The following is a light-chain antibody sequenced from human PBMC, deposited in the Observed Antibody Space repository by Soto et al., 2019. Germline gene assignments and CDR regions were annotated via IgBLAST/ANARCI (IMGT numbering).Light chain of an antibody. J-gene: IGKJ1*01. Sequence: ENPMTPSPFPPSPPVGDRVTLTFPARKSVDSWLAWYQQKPGKAPKLLIHDASTLEGGVPSRFSGSGSATEFTLTISSLQPEDFATYYCQQYKSFRTFGQGTKVDIK. V-gene: IGKV1-5*01. CDR3: QQYKSFRT. CDR1: KSVDSW. CDR2: DAS.